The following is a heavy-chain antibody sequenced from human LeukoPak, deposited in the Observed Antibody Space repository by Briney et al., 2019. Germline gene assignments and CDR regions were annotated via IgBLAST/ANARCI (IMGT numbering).Heavy chain of an antibody. J-gene: IGHJ6*02. Sequence: EASVKVSCKASGYTFTSYGISWVRQAPGQGLEWMGWISAYNGNTNYAQKLQGRVTMTTDTSTSTAYMELRSLRSDDTAVYYCARGAGLDYYYYGMDVWGQGTTVTVSS. V-gene: IGHV1-18*01. CDR1: GYTFTSYG. CDR2: ISAYNGNT. CDR3: ARGAGLDYYYYGMDV.